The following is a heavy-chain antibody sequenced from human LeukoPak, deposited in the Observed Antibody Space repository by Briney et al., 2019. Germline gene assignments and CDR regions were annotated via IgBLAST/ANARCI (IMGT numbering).Heavy chain of an antibody. V-gene: IGHV3-48*03. CDR3: ARDISSSTRAFDI. Sequence: GGSLRFSGAASGSTLSTYEMTWVGQAPGKGLEWISFITSSGSPTFYADSVKGRFTIFRDTAKNSLFLQMNNLRGEDTAVYYCARDISSSTRAFDIWGQGTMVTVS. D-gene: IGHD2-15*01. CDR2: ITSSGSPT. CDR1: GSTLSTYE. J-gene: IGHJ3*02.